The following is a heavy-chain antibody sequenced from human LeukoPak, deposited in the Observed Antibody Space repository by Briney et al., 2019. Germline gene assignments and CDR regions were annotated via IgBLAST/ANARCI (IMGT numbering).Heavy chain of an antibody. J-gene: IGHJ4*02. CDR2: IYYSGST. D-gene: IGHD5-18*01. CDR3: ARGYSYGYHYFDY. CDR1: GGSISSYY. Sequence: PETLSLTCTVSGGSISSYYWSWIRQPPGKGLEWIGYIYYSGSTNYNPSLKSRVTISVDTSKNQFSLKLSSVTAADTAVYYCARGYSYGYHYFDYWGQGTLVTVSS. V-gene: IGHV4-59*01.